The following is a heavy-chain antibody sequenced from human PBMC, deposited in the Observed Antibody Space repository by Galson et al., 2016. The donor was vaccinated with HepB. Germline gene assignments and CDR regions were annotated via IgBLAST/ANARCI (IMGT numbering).Heavy chain of an antibody. CDR3: LLQEHL. J-gene: IGHJ6*01. CDR2: IYHTGTT. Sequence: SETLSLTCTVSRGSISSSHWWSWVRQPPGKGLEWIGEIYHTGTTNFNPSLESRVSISVDKSKNQFSLKLSLHQGPIGLPPGTLLQEHLWG. V-gene: IGHV4-4*02. CDR1: RGSISSSHW.